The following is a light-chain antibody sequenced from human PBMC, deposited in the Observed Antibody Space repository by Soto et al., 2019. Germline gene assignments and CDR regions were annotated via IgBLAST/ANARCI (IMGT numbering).Light chain of an antibody. CDR1: QDISNC. CDR3: QQYDSLPFT. CDR2: DAS. J-gene: IGKJ2*01. Sequence: DTQMTQSPSALSASIGDRVTITCQASQDISNCLNWYQQKPGKAPQLLIYDASKLETGVPLRFSGSGSGTDFSLTISSLQPEDIATFCCQQYDSLPFTFGQGTNLEIK. V-gene: IGKV1-33*01.